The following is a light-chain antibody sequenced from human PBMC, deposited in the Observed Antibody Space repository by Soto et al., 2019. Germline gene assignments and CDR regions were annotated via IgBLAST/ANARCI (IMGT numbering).Light chain of an antibody. CDR1: QGIRTD. J-gene: IGKJ4*01. Sequence: DIQMTQSPSSLSASVGGRVTITCRASQGIRTDLGWYQQRPGKAPKLLIYSASSLQSDVPSRFSGSGSGTEFNLTISSLQPEDFATYYCLQHNTYPLTFGGGTKVEI. CDR2: SAS. CDR3: LQHNTYPLT. V-gene: IGKV1-17*01.